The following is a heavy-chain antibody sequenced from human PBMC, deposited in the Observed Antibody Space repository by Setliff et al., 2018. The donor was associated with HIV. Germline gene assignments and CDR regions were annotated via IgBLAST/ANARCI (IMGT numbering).Heavy chain of an antibody. CDR3: ATQTVAVGAPGYFDS. CDR1: GYTFTGSF. D-gene: IGHD2-15*01. V-gene: IGHV1-2*02. Sequence: ASVKVSCKSSGYTFTGSFMHWVRQAPGQGLEWMGWINCNSGGTYYAQNFQGRVTMTRDTSINTAYMELSRLRSEDTAIYYCATQTVAVGAPGYFDSWGQGTLVTVSS. J-gene: IGHJ4*02. CDR2: INCNSGGT.